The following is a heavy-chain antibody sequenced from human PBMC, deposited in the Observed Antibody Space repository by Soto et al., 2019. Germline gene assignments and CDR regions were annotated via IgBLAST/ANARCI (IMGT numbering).Heavy chain of an antibody. V-gene: IGHV4-30-4*01. CDR3: ARAPDWQNWFDP. Sequence: QVQLQESGPGLVKSSQTLSLTCTVSGGSISSGDYYWSWIRQPPGKGLEWIGYIYYSGSTYYNPSLTSRVTISVDTSKNQFSLKLSSVTAADTAVYYCARAPDWQNWFDPWGQGTLVTVSS. D-gene: IGHD3-9*01. CDR1: GGSISSGDYY. J-gene: IGHJ5*02. CDR2: IYYSGST.